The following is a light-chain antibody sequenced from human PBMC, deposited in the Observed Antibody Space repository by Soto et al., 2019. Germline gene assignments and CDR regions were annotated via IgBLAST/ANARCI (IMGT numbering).Light chain of an antibody. J-gene: IGKJ1*01. CDR2: AAS. Sequence: DIQMTQSPSSLSASVGDRVTITCRASQGISTYLVWYQQKPGTVPKLLIFAASTLQSGVPSRFSGIGSGTDFTLTISSLQPEDVATYYCQNYKGAPWTVGQGTKVEIK. CDR1: QGISTY. V-gene: IGKV1-27*01. CDR3: QNYKGAPWT.